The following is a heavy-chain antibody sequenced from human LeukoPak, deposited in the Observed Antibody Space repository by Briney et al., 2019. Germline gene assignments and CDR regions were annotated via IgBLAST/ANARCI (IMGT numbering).Heavy chain of an antibody. CDR3: ARGGNKYSSSWPFDY. V-gene: IGHV4-4*07. D-gene: IGHD6-13*01. CDR1: GGSISSYY. CDR2: IYTSGST. Sequence: SETLSLTCTVSGGSISSYYWSWIRQPAGKGLEWIGRIYTSGSTNYNPSLKSRVTMSVDTSKNQFSLKLSSVTAADTAVYYCARGGNKYSSSWPFDYWGQGTLVTVSS. J-gene: IGHJ4*02.